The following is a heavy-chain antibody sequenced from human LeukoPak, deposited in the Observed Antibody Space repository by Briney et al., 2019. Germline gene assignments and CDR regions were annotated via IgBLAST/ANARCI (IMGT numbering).Heavy chain of an antibody. D-gene: IGHD1-20*01. J-gene: IGHJ1*01. CDR3: AKASFRNWNLYFQH. CDR2: ISGSGGST. Sequence: PGGSLRLSCAASGFTFSSYAMSWVSQAPGKGLEWVSAISGSGGSTYYADSVKGRFTISRDNSKNTLYLQMNSLRAEDTAVYYCAKASFRNWNLYFQHWGQGTLVTVSS. CDR1: GFTFSSYA. V-gene: IGHV3-23*01.